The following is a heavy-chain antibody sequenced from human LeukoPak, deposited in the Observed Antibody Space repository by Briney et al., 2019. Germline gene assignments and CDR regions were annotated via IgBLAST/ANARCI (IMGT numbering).Heavy chain of an antibody. Sequence: GGSLRLSCAASGFTFSGYPIHWVRQAPGKGLEWVAVISYDGSNKYYADSVKGRFTISRDNAKNSLDLQMNSLRVEDTAVYYCARLGPASSGWPESFDYWGQGTLVTVSS. D-gene: IGHD6-19*01. J-gene: IGHJ4*02. CDR1: GFTFSGYP. CDR2: ISYDGSNK. CDR3: ARLGPASSGWPESFDY. V-gene: IGHV3-30-3*01.